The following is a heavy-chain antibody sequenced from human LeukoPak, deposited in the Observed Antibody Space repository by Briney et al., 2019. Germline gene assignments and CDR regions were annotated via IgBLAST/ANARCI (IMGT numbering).Heavy chain of an antibody. D-gene: IGHD2-2*03. V-gene: IGHV5-51*01. CDR1: GYSFTSYW. Sequence: GESLKISCKGSGYSFTSYWIGWVRQMPGKGLEWMGIIYPGDSVTRYSPSFQGQVTISADKSISTAYLQWSSLKASDTAMYYCARLLGYCSSTSCQPDNWFDPWGQGTLVTVSS. CDR3: ARLLGYCSSTSCQPDNWFDP. J-gene: IGHJ5*02. CDR2: IYPGDSVT.